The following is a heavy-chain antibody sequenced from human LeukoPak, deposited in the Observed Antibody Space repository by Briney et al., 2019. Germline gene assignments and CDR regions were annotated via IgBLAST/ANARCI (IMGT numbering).Heavy chain of an antibody. V-gene: IGHV3-74*01. Sequence: GGSLRLSCAASGFTLSSYWMHWVRQAPGKGLVWVSRINSDGSKTIYADSVKGRFTISRDNAENSLYLQMNSLRAEDTAVYYCAEPGITMIGGVWGKGTTVTISS. CDR1: GFTLSSYW. D-gene: IGHD3-10*02. CDR3: AEPGITMIGGV. J-gene: IGHJ6*04. CDR2: INSDGSKT.